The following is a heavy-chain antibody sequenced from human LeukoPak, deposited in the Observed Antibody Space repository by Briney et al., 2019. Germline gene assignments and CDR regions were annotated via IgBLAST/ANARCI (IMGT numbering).Heavy chain of an antibody. CDR2: INHRRST. V-gene: IGHV4-34*01. J-gene: IGHJ4*02. CDR3: ARGQFWSGYSI. CDR1: GGSFSGYY. D-gene: IGHD3-3*02. Sequence: SETLPLTCAVYGGSFSGYYWSWIRQPPGKGLEWIGEINHRRSTNYNPSLKSRVTMSVDTSKNQFSLNLSSVTAADTAVYYCARGQFWSGYSIWGQGTLVTVSS.